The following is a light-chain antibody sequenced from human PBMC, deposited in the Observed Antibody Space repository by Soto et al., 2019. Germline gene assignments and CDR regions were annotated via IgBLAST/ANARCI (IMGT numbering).Light chain of an antibody. Sequence: ENELTQSPDTMSLSPGERATLSCRASQSVSSSLAWYQQKPGQAPRLLIYDASNRATGIPARFSGSGSGTDFTLTISSLEPEDFAVYYCQQRSNWPPEVTFGPGTKVDIK. J-gene: IGKJ3*01. CDR2: DAS. CDR1: QSVSSS. V-gene: IGKV3-11*01. CDR3: QQRSNWPPEVT.